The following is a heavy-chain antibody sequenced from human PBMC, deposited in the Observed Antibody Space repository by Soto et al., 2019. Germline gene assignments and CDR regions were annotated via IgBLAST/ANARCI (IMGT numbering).Heavy chain of an antibody. CDR1: GYSFTSYW. V-gene: IGHV5-51*01. CDR2: IYPGDSDT. J-gene: IGHJ6*02. CDR3: ARIQVSAAATSDYYYYGMDV. D-gene: IGHD2-15*01. Sequence: GESLKISCKGSGYSFTSYWIGWVRQMPGKGLEWMGIIYPGDSDTRYSPSFQGQVTISADKSISTAYLQWSSLKASDTAMYYCARIQVSAAATSDYYYYGMDVWGQGTTVTVS.